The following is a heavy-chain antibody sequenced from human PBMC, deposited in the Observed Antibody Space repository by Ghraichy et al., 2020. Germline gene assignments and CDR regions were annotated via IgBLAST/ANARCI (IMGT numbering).Heavy chain of an antibody. J-gene: IGHJ4*02. D-gene: IGHD3-22*01. Sequence: SGPTLVKPTETLTLTCTVSGRSLRNARMGVSWIRQPPGKALEWLAHIFADDEKSYTTSLKTRLTISKDTSKSQVVLTMTDMDPVDTATYFCAGHLAGDSSDWLAPFDWWGQGTLVTVSA. CDR2: IFADDEK. CDR3: AGHLAGDSSDWLAPFDW. CDR1: GRSLRNARMG. V-gene: IGHV2-26*01.